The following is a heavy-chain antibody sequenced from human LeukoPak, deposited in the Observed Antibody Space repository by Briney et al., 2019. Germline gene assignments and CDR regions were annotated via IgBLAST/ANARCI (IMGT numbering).Heavy chain of an antibody. CDR1: GFTFSSYG. V-gene: IGHV3-30*18. CDR2: ISYDGSNK. Sequence: GGSLRLSCAASGFTFSSYGMHWVRQAPGKGLEWVAVISYDGSNKHYADSVKGRFTISRDNSKNTLYLQMNSLRAEDTAVYYCAKEALIAVAPSAFDIWGQGTMVTVSS. CDR3: AKEALIAVAPSAFDI. D-gene: IGHD6-19*01. J-gene: IGHJ3*02.